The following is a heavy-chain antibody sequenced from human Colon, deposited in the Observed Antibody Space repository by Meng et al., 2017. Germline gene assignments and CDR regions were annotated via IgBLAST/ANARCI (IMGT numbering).Heavy chain of an antibody. CDR3: ARVGCSGGSCYSERYYFDY. Sequence: GGSLRLSCAAPGFTFSSYEMNWVRQAPGKGLEWVSYISSSGSTIYYADSVKGRFTISRDNAKNSLYLQMNSLRAEDTAVYYCARVGCSGGSCYSERYYFDYWGQGTLVTVSS. CDR2: ISSSGSTI. CDR1: GFTFSSYE. V-gene: IGHV3-48*03. J-gene: IGHJ4*02. D-gene: IGHD2-15*01.